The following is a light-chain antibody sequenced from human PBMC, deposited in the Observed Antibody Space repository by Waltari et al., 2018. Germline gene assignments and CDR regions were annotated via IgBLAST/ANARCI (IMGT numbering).Light chain of an antibody. V-gene: IGLV1-47*01. CDR3: AAWDDSLSGVL. CDR2: RNN. CDR1: SSNIGSNY. Sequence: SVLTQPPSASGTPGQRVTISCSGSSSNIGSNYIYWYQQLPGPAPKLRIYRNNPRPSGVPGRFSGSKSGTSASLAISGLRSEDEADYYCAAWDDSLSGVLFGGGTKLTV. J-gene: IGLJ2*01.